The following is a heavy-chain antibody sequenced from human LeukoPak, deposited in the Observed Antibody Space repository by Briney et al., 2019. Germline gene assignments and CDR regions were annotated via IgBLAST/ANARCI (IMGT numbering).Heavy chain of an antibody. CDR3: ARAPEYGLYYFDY. V-gene: IGHV1-2*02. D-gene: IGHD1-14*01. CDR2: INPNSGGT. J-gene: IGHJ4*02. CDR1: GYTFTGYY. Sequence: ASVKVSCKASGYTFTGYYMHWVRQAPGQGLEWMGWINPNSGGTNYAQKFQGRVTMTRDTSTSTVYMELSSLRSEDTAVYYCARAPEYGLYYFDYWGQGTLVTVSS.